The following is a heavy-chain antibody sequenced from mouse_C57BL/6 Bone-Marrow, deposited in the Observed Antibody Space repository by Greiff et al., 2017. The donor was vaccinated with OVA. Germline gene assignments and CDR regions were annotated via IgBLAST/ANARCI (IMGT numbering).Heavy chain of an antibody. V-gene: IGHV7-3*01. Sequence: EVKLVESGGGLVQPGGSLSLSCAASGFTFTDYYMSWVRQPPGKALEWLGFIRNKANGYTTEYRASVKGRFTISRDNSQIILYLQMNALRAEDSSTYYCARYRDFYHLDYWGQGTTLTVSS. CDR2: IRNKANGYTT. D-gene: IGHD2-1*01. J-gene: IGHJ2*01. CDR1: GFTFTDYY. CDR3: ARYRDFYHLDY.